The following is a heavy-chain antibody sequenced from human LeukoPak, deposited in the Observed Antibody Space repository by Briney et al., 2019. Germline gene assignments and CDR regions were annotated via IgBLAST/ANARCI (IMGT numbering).Heavy chain of an antibody. CDR2: IYYSGST. J-gene: IGHJ4*02. CDR1: GGSISSSSYY. CDR3: ARNYYDSSGYYYFYLDY. D-gene: IGHD3-22*01. Sequence: SETLSLTCTVSGGSISSSSYYWGWIRQPPGKGLEWIGSIYYSGSTYYNPSLKSRVTISVDTSKNQFSLKLSPVTAADTAVYYCARNYYDSSGYYYFYLDYWGQGTLVTVSS. V-gene: IGHV4-39*07.